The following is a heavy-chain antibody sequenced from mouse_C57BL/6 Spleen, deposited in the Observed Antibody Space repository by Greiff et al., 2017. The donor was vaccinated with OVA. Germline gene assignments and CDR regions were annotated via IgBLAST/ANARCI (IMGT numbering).Heavy chain of an antibody. CDR1: GYTFTSYW. V-gene: IGHV1-72*01. Sequence: QVQLQQSGAELVKPGASVKLSCKASGYTFTSYWMHWVKQRPGRGLEWIGRIDPNSGGNKYNEKFKSKATLTVDKPSSTAYMQLSSLTSEDSAVDYCARRGTTVVDPVFDYWGQGTTRTVSS. CDR2: IDPNSGGN. D-gene: IGHD1-1*01. CDR3: ARRGTTVVDPVFDY. J-gene: IGHJ2*01.